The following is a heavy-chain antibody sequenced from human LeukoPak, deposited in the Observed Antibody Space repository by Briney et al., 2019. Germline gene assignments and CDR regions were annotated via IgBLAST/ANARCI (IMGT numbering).Heavy chain of an antibody. CDR3: ARGLYCSGGSCYGDFDY. CDR2: ISSSGSTI. Sequence: GGSLRLSCAASGFTFSIYEMNWVRQAPGKGLEWVSYISSSGSTIYYADSVKGRFTISRDNAKNSLYLQMNSLRAEDTAVYYCARGLYCSGGSCYGDFDYWGQGTLVTVSS. V-gene: IGHV3-48*03. D-gene: IGHD2-15*01. J-gene: IGHJ4*02. CDR1: GFTFSIYE.